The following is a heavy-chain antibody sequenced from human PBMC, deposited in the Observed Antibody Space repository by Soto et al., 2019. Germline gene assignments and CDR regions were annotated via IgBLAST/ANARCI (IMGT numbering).Heavy chain of an antibody. D-gene: IGHD5-18*01. Sequence: QVQLQESGPGLVKTSETLSLTCTVSGDSVSGGSYYWSWIRKPPGKGLEWIGYIYYSGSTNYNPSLKRRVTMAVDTSKNQFSLKLSSVTGADTSVYYCARDISGYSRALDYWGQGTLVTVSA. CDR2: IYYSGST. CDR1: GDSVSGGSYY. V-gene: IGHV4-61*01. CDR3: ARDISGYSRALDY. J-gene: IGHJ4*02.